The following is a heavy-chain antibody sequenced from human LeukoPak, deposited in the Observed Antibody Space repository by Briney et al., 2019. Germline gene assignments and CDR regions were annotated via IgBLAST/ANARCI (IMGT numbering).Heavy chain of an antibody. J-gene: IGHJ4*02. CDR1: GFTFSSYE. D-gene: IGHD3-9*01. CDR2: ISSSASSI. Sequence: GGSLRLSCAASGFTFSSYEMNWVRQAPGKGLEWISYISSSASSIHYADSVKGRFTISRDNAKSSLYLQMNSLRAEDTAVYYRARPYDILTGSVPGYWGQGTLVTVSS. CDR3: ARPYDILTGSVPGY. V-gene: IGHV3-48*03.